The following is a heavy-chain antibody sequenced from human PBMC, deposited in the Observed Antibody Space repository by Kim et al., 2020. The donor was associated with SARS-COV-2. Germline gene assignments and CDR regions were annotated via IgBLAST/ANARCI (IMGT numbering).Heavy chain of an antibody. D-gene: IGHD3-16*01. CDR3: TRHRGTLDY. CDR2: IRSKANSYAT. Sequence: GGSLRLSCAASGFTFSGSAMHWVRQAPGKGLEWVGRIRSKANSYATAYAASVNGRFTISRDDSKNTAYLQMNSLKTEDTAVYYCTRHRGTLDYWGQGTLVTVSS. CDR1: GFTFSGSA. V-gene: IGHV3-73*01. J-gene: IGHJ4*02.